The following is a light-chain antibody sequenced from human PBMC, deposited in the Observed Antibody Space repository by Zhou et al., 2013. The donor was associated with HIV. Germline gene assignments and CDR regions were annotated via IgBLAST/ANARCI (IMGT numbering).Light chain of an antibody. CDR3: QQYDTWPS. V-gene: IGKV3-11*02. CDR1: QSVSNY. CDR2: DTS. Sequence: EIVLTQSPATLSLSPGERANLSCRASQSVSNYIAWYQQKPGQAPSLLIYDTSTRATGVPARFSGSGSGRDFTLTISGLQPEDFALYYCQQYDTWPSFGQGTKLQIK. J-gene: IGKJ2*01.